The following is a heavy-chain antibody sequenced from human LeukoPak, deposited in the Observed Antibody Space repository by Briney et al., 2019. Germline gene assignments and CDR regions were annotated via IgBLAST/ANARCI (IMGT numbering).Heavy chain of an antibody. CDR3: AKDIVLMVYAMYSPSPMDV. Sequence: GGSLRLSCAASGFTFSSYAMSWVRQAPGKGLEWVSAISGSGGSTYYADSVKGRFTISRDNSKNTLYLQMNSLRAEDTAVYYCAKDIVLMVYAMYSPSPMDVWGKGTTVTVSS. CDR1: GFTFSSYA. V-gene: IGHV3-23*01. J-gene: IGHJ6*03. D-gene: IGHD2-8*01. CDR2: ISGSGGST.